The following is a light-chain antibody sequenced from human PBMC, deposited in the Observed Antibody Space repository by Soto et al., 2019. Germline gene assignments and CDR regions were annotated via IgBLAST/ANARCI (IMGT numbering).Light chain of an antibody. CDR3: QQSYTTPRT. CDR1: QGITTY. Sequence: DIQMTQSPASLSASVGDRVTITCRATQGITTYLNWYQQKPGKAPKLLIHAASSLQSGVPSRFSGGGSGTDFTLTISSLQPEDFATYYCQQSYTTPRTFGQGTMVKIK. V-gene: IGKV1-39*01. CDR2: AAS. J-gene: IGKJ1*01.